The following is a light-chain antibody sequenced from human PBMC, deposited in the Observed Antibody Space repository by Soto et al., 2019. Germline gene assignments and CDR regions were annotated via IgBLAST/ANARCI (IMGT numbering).Light chain of an antibody. V-gene: IGKV1-9*01. CDR1: QGISSY. J-gene: IGKJ5*01. CDR3: QQLYSYST. CDR2: AAS. Sequence: DIQLTQSPSFLSASVGDRVTITCRASQGISSYFAWYQQKPGEAPRLLIYAASTLQSGVPSRFSGSGSGTDFTLTISSLQPEDLSTYSCQQLYSYSTFGQGTRLEIK.